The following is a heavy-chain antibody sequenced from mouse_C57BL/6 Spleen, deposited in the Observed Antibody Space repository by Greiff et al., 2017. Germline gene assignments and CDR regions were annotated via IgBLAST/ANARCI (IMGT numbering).Heavy chain of an antibody. Sequence: QVQLQQSGAELVKPGASVKISCKASGYAFSSYWMNWVKQRPGKGLEWIGQIYPGDGDTNYNGKFKGKATLTEDKSSSTAYMQLSSLTSEDSAVYVCARFGSTHYYAMDYWGQGTSVTVAS. D-gene: IGHD1-1*01. CDR3: ARFGSTHYYAMDY. J-gene: IGHJ4*01. CDR1: GYAFSSYW. V-gene: IGHV1-80*01. CDR2: IYPGDGDT.